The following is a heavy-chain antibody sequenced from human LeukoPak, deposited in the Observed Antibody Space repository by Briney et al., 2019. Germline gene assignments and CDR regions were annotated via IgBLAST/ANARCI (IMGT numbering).Heavy chain of an antibody. J-gene: IGHJ4*02. CDR3: ARDLYEVTEPLVDY. CDR2: INTGSDSI. V-gene: IGHV3-48*04. CDR1: GFTFSSYA. D-gene: IGHD2-21*02. Sequence: GGSLRLSCAASGFTFSSYAMSWVRQAPGKGLEWVSYINTGSDSIYYADSVKGRFTISRDNAKNSLFLQMNSLRVEDTAVYYCARDLYEVTEPLVDYWGQGTLVTVSS.